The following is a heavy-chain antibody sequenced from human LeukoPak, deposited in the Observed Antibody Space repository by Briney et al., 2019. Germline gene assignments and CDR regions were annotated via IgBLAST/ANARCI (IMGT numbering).Heavy chain of an antibody. CDR3: AREGVQTTVDAFDV. J-gene: IGHJ3*01. D-gene: IGHD4-17*01. Sequence: SGGSLRLSCAASRFTFNTYEMAWVRQAPGKGLEWLSVISHDGSDKNNADSVKGRFIISRDNSKNTIYLQLNSLRPEHTAMYYCAREGVQTTVDAFDVWGLGTMVIVSS. CDR2: ISHDGSDK. CDR1: RFTFNTYE. V-gene: IGHV3-30*04.